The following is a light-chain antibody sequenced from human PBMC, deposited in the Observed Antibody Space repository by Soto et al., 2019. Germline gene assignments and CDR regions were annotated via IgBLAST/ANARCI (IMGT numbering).Light chain of an antibody. J-gene: IGKJ3*01. Sequence: EIVMTQSPATLSVSPGERATLSCRASQSVSSNLAWYQQKPGQAPRLLIYGASIRATGIPVRFSGSGSGTEFTLTISSLQSEDFAVYYCQQYNNWPPLFTFGPGTKVDIK. CDR1: QSVSSN. CDR2: GAS. V-gene: IGKV3D-15*01. CDR3: QQYNNWPPLFT.